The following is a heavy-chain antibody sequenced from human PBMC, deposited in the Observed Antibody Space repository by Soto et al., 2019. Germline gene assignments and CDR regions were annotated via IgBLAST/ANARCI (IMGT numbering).Heavy chain of an antibody. CDR1: GFTFTTLA. V-gene: IGHV3-23*01. CDR2: ISGSGGTT. D-gene: IGHD3-10*01. Sequence: EVQLLQSGGGLVQPGGSLRLSCAASGFTFTTLAMRWVRQAPGKGLQWVSGISGSGGTTYYADSVKGRLTISRDNSKNTLYLQMNSLRDDDTAVYYCATGRQNFDYWGRGTRVTVSS. CDR3: ATGRQNFDY. J-gene: IGHJ4*02.